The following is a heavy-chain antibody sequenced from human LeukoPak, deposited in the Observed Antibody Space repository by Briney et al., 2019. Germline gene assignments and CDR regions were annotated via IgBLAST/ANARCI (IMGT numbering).Heavy chain of an antibody. CDR2: IIPIFGTA. CDR3: ARIVVAHLFDP. CDR1: GGTFSSYA. D-gene: IGHD2-2*01. V-gene: IGHV1-69*06. J-gene: IGHJ5*02. Sequence: SVKVSCKASGGTFSSYAISWVRQAPGQGLEWMRGIIPIFGTANYAQKFQGRVTITADKSTSTAYMELSSLRSEDTAVYYCARIVVAHLFDPWGQGTLVTVSS.